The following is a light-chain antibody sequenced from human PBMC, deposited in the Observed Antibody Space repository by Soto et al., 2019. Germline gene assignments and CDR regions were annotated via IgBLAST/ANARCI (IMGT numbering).Light chain of an antibody. CDR3: SSYTTSATYV. CDR1: SSDVGAYNY. V-gene: IGLV2-14*03. CDR2: DVS. J-gene: IGLJ1*01. Sequence: QSVLTQPASVSGSPGQSITISCTGTSSDVGAYNYVSWYQQHPGKAPKLMIYDVSDRPSGVSDRFSGSKSGNTASLTISGLQAEDEADYYCSSYTTSATYVFGTGTMVTVL.